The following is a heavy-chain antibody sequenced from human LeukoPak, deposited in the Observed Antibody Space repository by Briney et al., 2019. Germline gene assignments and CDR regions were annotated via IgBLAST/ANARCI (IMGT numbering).Heavy chain of an antibody. Sequence: GGSLRLSCAASGFTFSDYYMSWIRQAPGKGLEWVSYISSSGSTIYYADSVKGRFTISRDNAKNSLYLQMNSLRAEDTAVYYCAREEDYGDRYFDYWGQGTLVTVSS. J-gene: IGHJ4*02. CDR3: AREEDYGDRYFDY. D-gene: IGHD4-17*01. CDR1: GFTFSDYY. V-gene: IGHV3-11*01. CDR2: ISSSGSTI.